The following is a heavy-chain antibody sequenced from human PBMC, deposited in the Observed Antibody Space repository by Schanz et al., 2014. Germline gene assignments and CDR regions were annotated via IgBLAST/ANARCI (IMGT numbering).Heavy chain of an antibody. CDR3: AKDVIGYSRPFDV. V-gene: IGHV3-23*04. CDR1: GFNFGSYA. D-gene: IGHD5-12*01. CDR2: ISGSGSHT. J-gene: IGHJ3*01. Sequence: EVQLVESGGGLVQSGGSLRLSCAASGFNFGSYAMSWVRQAPGKGLEWVSAISGSGSHTYYADSVKGRFTISRDNPKNTLSLQMITLGVEDTALYYCAKDVIGYSRPFDVWGQGTMVTVSS.